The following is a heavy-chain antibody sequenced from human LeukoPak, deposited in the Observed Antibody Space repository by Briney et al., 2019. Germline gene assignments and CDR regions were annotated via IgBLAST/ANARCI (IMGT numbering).Heavy chain of an antibody. J-gene: IGHJ4*02. D-gene: IGHD4-17*01. CDR1: GGSFSGYY. V-gene: IGHV4-34*01. CDR2: INHSGST. Sequence: PSETLSLTCAVYGGSFSGYYWSWIRQPPGKGLEWIGEINHSGSTNYNPSLKSRVTISVDTSKNQFSLKLSSVTVADTAVYYCARGDYGDLPFDYWGQGTLVTVSS. CDR3: ARGDYGDLPFDY.